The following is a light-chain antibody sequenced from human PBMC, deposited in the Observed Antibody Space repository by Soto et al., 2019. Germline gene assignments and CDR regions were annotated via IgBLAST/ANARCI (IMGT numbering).Light chain of an antibody. CDR1: SSDVGGYNY. CDR3: SSYTSSSTYV. CDR2: DVS. V-gene: IGLV2-14*01. Sequence: SVLTQPASVSGAPWQSITISCTGTSSDVGGYNYVSWYQQHPGKAPKLMIYDVSNRPSGVSNRFSGSKSGNTASLTISGLQAEDEADYYCSSYTSSSTYVFGTGTKVTV. J-gene: IGLJ1*01.